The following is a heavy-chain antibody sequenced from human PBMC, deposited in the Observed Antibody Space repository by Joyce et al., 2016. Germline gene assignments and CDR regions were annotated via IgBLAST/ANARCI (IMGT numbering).Heavy chain of an antibody. Sequence: QLQLQESGSGLVKPSETLSLTCTVPGDAIRRSSYYWGWIRQPPGKGLDWIGSIYYSGSTSYNPSLKSRVTISVDTSKNQFSLKLSSVTAADTAVYYCARESGGYNPRDFDYWGQGTLVTVSS. D-gene: IGHD5-24*01. V-gene: IGHV4-39*07. CDR1: GDAIRRSSYY. CDR2: IYYSGST. J-gene: IGHJ4*02. CDR3: ARESGGYNPRDFDY.